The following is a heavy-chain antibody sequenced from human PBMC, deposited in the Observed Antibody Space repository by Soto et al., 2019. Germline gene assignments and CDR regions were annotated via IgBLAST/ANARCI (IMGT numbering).Heavy chain of an antibody. CDR3: ARDPMAVASTSCDY. Sequence: GASVKVSCKASGYTFTSYAMHWVRQAPGQRLEWMGWINAGSGNTKYSQKFQGRVTITRDTSASTAYMELSSLRSEDTAVYDCARDPMAVASTSCDYCGQGTLVTVAS. J-gene: IGHJ4*02. V-gene: IGHV1-3*01. D-gene: IGHD6-19*01. CDR1: GYTFTSYA. CDR2: INAGSGNT.